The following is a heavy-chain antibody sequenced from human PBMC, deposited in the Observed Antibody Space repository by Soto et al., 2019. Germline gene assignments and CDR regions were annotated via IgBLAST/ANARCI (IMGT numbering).Heavy chain of an antibody. V-gene: IGHV2-26*01. J-gene: IGHJ5*02. CDR2: IFSNGEK. CDR3: ARYISLPAAVDNWFDP. Sequence: QVTLKESGPVLVKPTETLTLTCTAPGFPLSIAGLVVTWVRHPQGKPLEWLANIFSNGEKSYTTSLKSRLTISKDTSKGQVVLSMTNLDPVDTATYYCARYISLPAAVDNWFDPWGQGTLVTVSS. D-gene: IGHD2-2*01. CDR1: GFPLSIAGLV.